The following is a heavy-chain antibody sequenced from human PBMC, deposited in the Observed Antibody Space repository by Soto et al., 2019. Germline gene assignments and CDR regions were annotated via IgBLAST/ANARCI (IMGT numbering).Heavy chain of an antibody. Sequence: SETLSLTCTVSGGSISSYYWSWIRQPPGKGLEWIGYIYYCGSTNYNPSLKSRVTISVDTSKNQFSLKLSSVTAADTAVYYCARHEKDTAMAFDYWGQGTLVTVSS. CDR2: IYYCGST. CDR1: GGSISSYY. CDR3: ARHEKDTAMAFDY. J-gene: IGHJ4*02. D-gene: IGHD5-18*01. V-gene: IGHV4-59*08.